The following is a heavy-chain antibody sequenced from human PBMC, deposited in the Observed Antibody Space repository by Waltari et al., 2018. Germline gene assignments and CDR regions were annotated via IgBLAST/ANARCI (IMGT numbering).Heavy chain of an antibody. CDR2: IDWDDDK. Sequence: QVTLRESGPALVKPTQTLTLTCTFSGFSLSTSGMCVSWIRQPPGKALEWLELIDWDDDKYYSTSLKTRLTISKDTSNNQVVLTMTNMDPVDTATYYVARALHYYDSSGYESYFDYWGQGTLVTVSS. CDR3: ARALHYYDSSGYESYFDY. J-gene: IGHJ4*02. V-gene: IGHV2-70*01. D-gene: IGHD3-22*01. CDR1: GFSLSTSGMC.